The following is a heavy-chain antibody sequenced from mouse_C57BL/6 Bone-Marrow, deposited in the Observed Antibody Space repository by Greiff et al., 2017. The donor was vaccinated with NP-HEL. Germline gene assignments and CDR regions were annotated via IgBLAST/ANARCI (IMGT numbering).Heavy chain of an antibody. D-gene: IGHD2-3*01. CDR1: GYTFTSYW. J-gene: IGHJ4*01. Sequence: QVQLKQPGAELVKPGASVKLSCKASGYTFTSYWMHWVKQRPGQGLEWIGMIHPNSGSTNYNEKFKSKATLTVDKSSSTAYMQLSSLTSEDSAVYYCARSISSYYAMDYWGQGTSVTVSS. CDR3: ARSISSYYAMDY. CDR2: IHPNSGST. V-gene: IGHV1-64*01.